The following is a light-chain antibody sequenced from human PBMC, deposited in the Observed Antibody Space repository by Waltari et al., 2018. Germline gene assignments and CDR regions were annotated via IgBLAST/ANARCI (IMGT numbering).Light chain of an antibody. Sequence: QSALTQPASVSGSPGQSITISCTGTSSDVGNYKRVSWYQQHPGKAPKLMIYAVSKRPSGVSDRFSGSKSGDRASLTISGLQAEDEAEYFCSSYAGSSKGVFGGGTKVTVL. CDR2: AVS. CDR3: SSYAGSSKGV. V-gene: IGLV2-23*02. J-gene: IGLJ2*01. CDR1: SSDVGNYKR.